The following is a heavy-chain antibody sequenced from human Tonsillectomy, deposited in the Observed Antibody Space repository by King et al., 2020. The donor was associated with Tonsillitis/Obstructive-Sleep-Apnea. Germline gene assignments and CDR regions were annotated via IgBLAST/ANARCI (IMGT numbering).Heavy chain of an antibody. CDR3: ARDLFGELRDY. V-gene: IGHV4-34*01. CDR1: GGSFSGYY. D-gene: IGHD3-10*01. Sequence: AQLQQWGAGLLKPSETLSLTCAVYGGSFSGYYWSWIRQPPGKGLEWIGEINHSGSTNYNPSLKSRITISVDTSKNQLSLNLSSVTAADTAVYYCARDLFGELRDYWGQGTLVTVSS. J-gene: IGHJ4*02. CDR2: INHSGST.